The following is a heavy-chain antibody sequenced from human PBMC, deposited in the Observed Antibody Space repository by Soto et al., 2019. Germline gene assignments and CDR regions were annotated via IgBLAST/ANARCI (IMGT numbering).Heavy chain of an antibody. CDR1: GYTFTSYG. CDR2: ISAYNGNT. D-gene: IGHD3-22*01. V-gene: IGHV1-18*01. J-gene: IGHJ6*02. Sequence: ASVKVSCKASGYTFTSYGISWVRQAPGQGLEWMGWISAYNGNTNYAQKLQGRVTMTTDTFTSTAYMELRSLRSDDTAVYYCARDRPYDSSGYYIYYYYGMDVWGQGTTVTVSS. CDR3: ARDRPYDSSGYYIYYYYGMDV.